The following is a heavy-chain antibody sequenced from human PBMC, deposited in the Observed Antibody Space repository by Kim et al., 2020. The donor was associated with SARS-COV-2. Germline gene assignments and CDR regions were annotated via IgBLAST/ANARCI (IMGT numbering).Heavy chain of an antibody. D-gene: IGHD3-22*01. CDR1: GFTFSSYA. Sequence: GGSLRLSCSASGFTFSSYAMHWVRQAPGKGLEYVSAISSNGGSTYYADSVKGRFTISRDNSKYTLYLQMSSLRAEDTAVYYCVKDLDSSGYYYPFTNGNFDYWGQGTLVTVSS. V-gene: IGHV3-64D*09. CDR2: ISSNGGST. J-gene: IGHJ4*02. CDR3: VKDLDSSGYYYPFTNGNFDY.